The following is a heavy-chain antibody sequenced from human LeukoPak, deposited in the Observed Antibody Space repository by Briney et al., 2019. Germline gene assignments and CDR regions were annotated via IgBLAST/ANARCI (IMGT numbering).Heavy chain of an antibody. CDR3: ARRGGRDDAFDI. CDR1: GGSISSDYYY. J-gene: IGHJ3*02. V-gene: IGHV4-31*03. D-gene: IGHD3-16*01. Sequence: SQTLSLTCTVSGGSISSDYYYWSWIRQHPGKGLEWIGYIYYSGSTYYNPSPKSRLTISVDTSENQFSLDLSSVTAADTAVYYCARRGGRDDAFDIWGQGTMVTVSS. CDR2: IYYSGST.